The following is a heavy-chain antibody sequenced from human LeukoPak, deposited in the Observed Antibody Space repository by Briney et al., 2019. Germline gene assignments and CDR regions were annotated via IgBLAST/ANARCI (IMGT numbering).Heavy chain of an antibody. CDR2: FDPEDGET. D-gene: IGHD3-22*01. CDR3: ATGAIVVVISEEDAFDI. V-gene: IGHV1-24*01. J-gene: IGHJ3*02. Sequence: GASVKVSCKVSGYTLTELSMRWVRQPPGRGLEWMGGFDPEDGETIYAQKFQGRVTMTEDTSTDTAYMELSSLRSEDTAVYYCATGAIVVVISEEDAFDIWGQGTMVTVSS. CDR1: GYTLTELS.